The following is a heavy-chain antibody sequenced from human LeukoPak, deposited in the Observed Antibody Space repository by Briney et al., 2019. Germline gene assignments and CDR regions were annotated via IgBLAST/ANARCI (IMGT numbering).Heavy chain of an antibody. CDR1: GGSISSYY. D-gene: IGHD2-21*02. CDR2: IYYSGST. CDR3: ARQMLSEYCSGDCYSTSRDNWFDP. V-gene: IGHV4-59*08. Sequence: TTSETLSLTCTVSGGSISSYYWSWIRQPPGKGLEWIGYIYYSGSTNYSPSLKSRVTISVDTSKNQFSLKLSSVTAADTAVYYCARQMLSEYCSGDCYSTSRDNWFDPWGQGTLVTASS. J-gene: IGHJ5*02.